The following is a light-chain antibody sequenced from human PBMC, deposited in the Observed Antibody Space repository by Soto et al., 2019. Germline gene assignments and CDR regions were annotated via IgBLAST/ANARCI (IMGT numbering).Light chain of an antibody. CDR1: RSNIGGNS. CDR3: AAWDDSLNGPV. CDR2: SSN. V-gene: IGLV1-44*01. J-gene: IGLJ2*01. Sequence: QSVLTQPPSASGTPGQRVTISCSGSRSNIGGNSVNWYQHLPGTAPKLLIYSSNQRPSGVPDRFSGSKSGTSASLAISGLQSEDEADYYCAAWDDSLNGPVFGGGTKLTVL.